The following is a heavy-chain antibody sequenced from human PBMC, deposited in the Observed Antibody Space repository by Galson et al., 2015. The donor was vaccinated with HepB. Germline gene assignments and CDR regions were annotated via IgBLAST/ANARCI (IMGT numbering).Heavy chain of an antibody. CDR1: RFTFKNYA. D-gene: IGHD2-2*01. CDR3: AKSRSSASRDYMDG. CDR2: IASGGSI. J-gene: IGHJ6*03. V-gene: IGHV3-23*01. Sequence: SLRLPCAGSRFTFKNYAMSWVRQAPGKGLEWISTIASGGSIYYADSVKGRFTISRDNSRSTLYLQMNSPRVEDTAIYYCAKSRSSASRDYMDGWGKGTTVTVSS.